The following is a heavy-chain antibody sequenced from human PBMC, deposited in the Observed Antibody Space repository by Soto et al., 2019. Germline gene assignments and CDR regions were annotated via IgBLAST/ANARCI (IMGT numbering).Heavy chain of an antibody. D-gene: IGHD6-19*01. J-gene: IGHJ5*02. CDR1: GYTFTSYG. Sequence: EASVKLSCKASGYTFTSYGISWVRQAPGQGLEWMGWISAYNGNTNYAQKLQGRVTMTTDTSTSTAYMELRSLRSDDTAVYYCARGVRVAVAGTPNWFDPWGQGTLVTVSS. V-gene: IGHV1-18*01. CDR3: ARGVRVAVAGTPNWFDP. CDR2: ISAYNGNT.